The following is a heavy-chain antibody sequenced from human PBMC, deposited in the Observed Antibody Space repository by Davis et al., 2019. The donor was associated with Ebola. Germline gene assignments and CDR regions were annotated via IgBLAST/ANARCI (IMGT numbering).Heavy chain of an antibody. Sequence: GESLKISCAASGFTFSSYGMHWVRQAPGKGLEWVAVISYDGSNKYYADSVKGRFTISSDNSRNTLFLQMNSLRAEDTAVYYCARFQGRGSSPTYFDCWGQGTLVTVSS. J-gene: IGHJ4*02. V-gene: IGHV3-30*03. CDR3: ARFQGRGSSPTYFDC. D-gene: IGHD6-6*01. CDR1: GFTFSSYG. CDR2: ISYDGSNK.